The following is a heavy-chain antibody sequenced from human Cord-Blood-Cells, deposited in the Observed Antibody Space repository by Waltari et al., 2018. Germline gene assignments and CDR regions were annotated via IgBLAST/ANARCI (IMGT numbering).Heavy chain of an antibody. Sequence: QLQLQESGPGLVKPSETLSLTCTVSGGSIRSSSYYWGCIRQPPGKGLEWIGSIYYSGSTYYNPSLKSRVTISVDTSKNQFSLKLSSVTAADTAVYYCARQSGSGSYYYYYYYMDVWGKGTTVTVSS. V-gene: IGHV4-39*07. CDR3: ARQSGSGSYYYYYYYMDV. D-gene: IGHD1-26*01. J-gene: IGHJ6*03. CDR1: GGSIRSSSYY. CDR2: IYYSGST.